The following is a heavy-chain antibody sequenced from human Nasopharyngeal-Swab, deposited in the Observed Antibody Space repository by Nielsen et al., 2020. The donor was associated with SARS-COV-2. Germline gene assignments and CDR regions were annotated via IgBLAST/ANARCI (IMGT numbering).Heavy chain of an antibody. CDR1: GGPIISNDHY. J-gene: IGHJ5*02. CDR3: ATWTLGYCTASNCLDWYDP. D-gene: IGHD2-15*01. Sequence: SETLSLTCTVSGGPIISNDHYWAWIRQPPGKGLAWLGTIHYTGSTFYNPSLESRITISLDTSRNQFSLKLRSVTAAATALYYCATWTLGYCTASNCLDWYDPWGQGALLTVSS. V-gene: IGHV4-39*07. CDR2: IHYTGST.